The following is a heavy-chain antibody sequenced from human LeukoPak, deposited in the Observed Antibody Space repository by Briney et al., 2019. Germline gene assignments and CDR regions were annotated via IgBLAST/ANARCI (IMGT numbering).Heavy chain of an antibody. J-gene: IGHJ5*02. CDR3: MSRSINWYRGNNWFDP. V-gene: IGHV3-53*01. D-gene: IGHD6-13*01. Sequence: GGSLRLSCAASGFTVSSNYMSWVRQAPGKGLEWFSVIYSGGSTYYADSVKGRFTISRDNAKNSLYLQMNSLRVEDTAVYYCMSRSINWYRGNNWFDPWGQGTLVTVSS. CDR1: GFTVSSNY. CDR2: IYSGGST.